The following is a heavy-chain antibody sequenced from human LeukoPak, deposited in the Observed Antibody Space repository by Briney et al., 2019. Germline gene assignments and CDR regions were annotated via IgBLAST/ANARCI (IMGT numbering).Heavy chain of an antibody. V-gene: IGHV3-48*01. CDR2: ISSSSSTI. CDR3: ARDLGYSSTVRGAGRWAYGKNNWFDP. D-gene: IGHD6-13*01. J-gene: IGHJ5*02. Sequence: PGGSLRLSCAASGFTFSSYSMNWVRQAPGKGLEWVSYISSSSSTIYYADSVKGRFTISRDNAKISLYLQMKSLRAEDTAVYYCARDLGYSSTVRGAGRWAYGKNNWFDPWGQGTLVTVSS. CDR1: GFTFSSYS.